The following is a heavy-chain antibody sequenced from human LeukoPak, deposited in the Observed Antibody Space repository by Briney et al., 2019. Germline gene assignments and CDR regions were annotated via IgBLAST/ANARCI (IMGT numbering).Heavy chain of an antibody. CDR1: GFTFSSYG. CDR2: IWYDGSNK. V-gene: IGHV3-33*01. D-gene: IGHD3-3*01. Sequence: GGSLRLSCAASGFTFSSYGMHWVRQAPGKGLEWVAVIWYDGSNKYYADSAKGRFTISRDNSKNTLYLQMNSLRAEDTAVYYCARKDYDFWSGYYFYYYGMDVWGQGTTVTVSS. J-gene: IGHJ6*02. CDR3: ARKDYDFWSGYYFYYYGMDV.